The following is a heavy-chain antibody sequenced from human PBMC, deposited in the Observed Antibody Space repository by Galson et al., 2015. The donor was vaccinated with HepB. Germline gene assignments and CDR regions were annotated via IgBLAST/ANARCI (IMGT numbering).Heavy chain of an antibody. CDR1: GFTFSDAW. J-gene: IGHJ4*02. D-gene: IGHD1/OR15-1a*01. V-gene: IGHV3-15*01. CDR3: TAGTGKTDFDY. Sequence: SLRLSCAASGFTFSDAWMSWVRQAPGKGLEWVGRIKSKTDSGTRDFAGPVRGRFVISRDDSKNMLFLQMNGLKTEDIGVYYCTAGTGKTDFDYWGQGTLVTVSS. CDR2: IKSKTDSGTR.